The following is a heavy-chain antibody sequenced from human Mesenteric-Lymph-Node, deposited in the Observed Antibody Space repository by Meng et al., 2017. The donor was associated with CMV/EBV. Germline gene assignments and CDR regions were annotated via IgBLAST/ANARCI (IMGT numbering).Heavy chain of an antibody. Sequence: QGELQRGGGGSFKPSEPLSLPCAVYGGSFSGYYWSWIRQPPGKGLEWIGEINHSGSTNYNPSLKSRVTISVDTSKNQFSLKLSSVTAADTAVYYCARGNYMVRGFSSTTFDYWGQGTLVTVSS. V-gene: IGHV4-34*01. D-gene: IGHD3-10*01. CDR3: ARGNYMVRGFSSTTFDY. J-gene: IGHJ4*02. CDR2: INHSGST. CDR1: GGSFSGYY.